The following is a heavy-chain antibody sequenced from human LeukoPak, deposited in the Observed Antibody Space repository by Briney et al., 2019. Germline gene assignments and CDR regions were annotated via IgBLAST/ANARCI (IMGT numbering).Heavy chain of an antibody. D-gene: IGHD6-19*01. V-gene: IGHV4-59*12. J-gene: IGHJ4*02. Sequence: SETLSLTCTVSGGSISSYYWSWIRQPPGKGLEWIGSIYYSGSTYYNPSLKSRVTISVDTSKNQFSLKLSSVTAADTAVYYCARGGWTLDYWGQGTLVTVSS. CDR2: IYYSGST. CDR3: ARGGWTLDY. CDR1: GGSISSYY.